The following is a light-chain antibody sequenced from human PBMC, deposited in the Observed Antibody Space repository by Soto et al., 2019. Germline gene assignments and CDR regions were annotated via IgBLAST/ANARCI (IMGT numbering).Light chain of an antibody. V-gene: IGKV1-39*01. CDR3: QQSYSTPPGT. J-gene: IGKJ1*01. Sequence: DLQMTQSPSSLSASVGDRVTITCRASQSISTYLIWYQQKPGKAPKLLIYATSSLQSGVPSRFSGSGSGTDFTLTISSLQPEEFATYYCQQSYSTPPGTFGQGTKVDI. CDR1: QSISTY. CDR2: ATS.